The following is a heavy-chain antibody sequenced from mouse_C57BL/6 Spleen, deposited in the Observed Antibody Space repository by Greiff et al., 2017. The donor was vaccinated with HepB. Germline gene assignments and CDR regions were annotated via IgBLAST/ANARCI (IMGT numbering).Heavy chain of an antibody. D-gene: IGHD1-1*02. CDR2: INPNNGGT. CDR1: GYTFTDYY. CDR3: ARGGGWRAMDY. V-gene: IGHV1-26*01. J-gene: IGHJ4*01. Sequence: EVQLQQSGPELVKPGASVKISCKASGYTFTDYYMNWVKQSHGKSLEWIGDINPNNGGTSYNQKFKGKATLTVDKSSSTAYMELRSLTSEDSAVYYCARGGGWRAMDYWGQGTSVTVSS.